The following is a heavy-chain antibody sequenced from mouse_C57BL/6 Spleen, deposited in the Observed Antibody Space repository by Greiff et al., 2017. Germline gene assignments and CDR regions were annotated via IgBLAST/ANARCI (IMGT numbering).Heavy chain of an antibody. Sequence: ESGPGLVKPSQSLSLTCSVTGYSITSGYYWNLLRQFPGNKLEWMGYISYDGSNNYNPSLKNRISITRDTSKNQFFLKVNAVTTEDTDSYYCAREDLAGDYWGQGTTLTVSS. D-gene: IGHD1-1*01. CDR2: ISYDGSN. CDR3: AREDLAGDY. J-gene: IGHJ2*01. CDR1: GYSITSGYY. V-gene: IGHV3-6*01.